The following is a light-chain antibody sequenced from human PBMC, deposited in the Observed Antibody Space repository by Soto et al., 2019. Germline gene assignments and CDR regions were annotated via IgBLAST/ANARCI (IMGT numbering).Light chain of an antibody. Sequence: DIQMTQSPSTLSASVGDRVTITCRSSQSISYWLAWYQQKPGKAPNLLIYKASNLESGVPSRFGGSGSGTDFTLTISSLQPDDSATYYCQQYSSYWGLTFGGGTKVEIK. CDR3: QQYSSYWGLT. J-gene: IGKJ4*01. CDR2: KAS. V-gene: IGKV1-5*03. CDR1: QSISYW.